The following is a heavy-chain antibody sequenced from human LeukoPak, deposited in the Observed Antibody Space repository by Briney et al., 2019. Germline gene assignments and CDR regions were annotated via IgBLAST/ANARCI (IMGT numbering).Heavy chain of an antibody. CDR1: GFTFSSYW. Sequence: GGSLRLSCAASGFTFSSYWMHWVRQAPGKGLVWVSRINSDGSSTSYADSVKGRFTISRDNAKNTLYLQMNSLGAEDTAVYYCARSTVPAVPFDIWGQGTMVTVSS. J-gene: IGHJ3*02. V-gene: IGHV3-74*01. CDR2: INSDGSST. D-gene: IGHD2-2*01. CDR3: ARSTVPAVPFDI.